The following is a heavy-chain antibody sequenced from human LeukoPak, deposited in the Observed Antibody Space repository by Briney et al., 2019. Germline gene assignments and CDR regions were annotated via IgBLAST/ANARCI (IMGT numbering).Heavy chain of an antibody. Sequence: GGSLRLSCAASGFTFSDYYMSWIRQAPGKGLEWVSYISSSGSTIYYADSVKGRFTIFRDNAKNSLYLQMNSLRAEDTAVYYCARRDCSGGSCYFDYWGQGTLVTVSS. J-gene: IGHJ4*02. CDR3: ARRDCSGGSCYFDY. V-gene: IGHV3-11*01. CDR2: ISSSGSTI. D-gene: IGHD2-15*01. CDR1: GFTFSDYY.